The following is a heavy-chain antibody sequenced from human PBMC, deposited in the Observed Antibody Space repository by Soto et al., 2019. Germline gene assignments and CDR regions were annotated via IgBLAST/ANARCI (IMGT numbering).Heavy chain of an antibody. CDR1: GSTFSSYA. D-gene: IGHD4-17*01. Sequence: GSLRLSCAASGSTFSSYAMSWVRQAPGKGLEWVSAISGSGGSTYYADSVKGRFTISRDNSKNTLYLQMNSLRAEDTAVYYCAKVGDYGDYVGAFDIWGQGTMVTVSS. CDR2: ISGSGGST. V-gene: IGHV3-23*01. CDR3: AKVGDYGDYVGAFDI. J-gene: IGHJ3*02.